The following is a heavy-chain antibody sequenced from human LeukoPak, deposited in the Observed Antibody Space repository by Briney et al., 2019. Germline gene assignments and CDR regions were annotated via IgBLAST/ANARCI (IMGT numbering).Heavy chain of an antibody. CDR3: ARDLDYGDYVGAFDI. CDR2: ISSSSSYI. Sequence: GGSLRLSCAASGFTFSSYSMNWVRQAPGKGLEWVSSISSSSSYIYYADSVEGRFTISRDNAKNSLYLQMNSLRAEDTAVYYCARDLDYGDYVGAFDIWGQGTMVTVSS. CDR1: GFTFSSYS. D-gene: IGHD4-17*01. J-gene: IGHJ3*02. V-gene: IGHV3-21*01.